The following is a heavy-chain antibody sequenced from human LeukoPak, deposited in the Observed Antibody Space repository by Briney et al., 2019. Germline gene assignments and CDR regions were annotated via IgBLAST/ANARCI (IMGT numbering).Heavy chain of an antibody. CDR1: GGSISSSSYY. CDR2: IYYSGST. CDR3: ARHGIDSSGWYGLYYFDY. D-gene: IGHD6-19*01. J-gene: IGHJ4*02. Sequence: SETLSLTCTVSGGSISSSSYYWGWIRQPPGKGLEWIGSIYYSGSTYYNPSLKSRVTISVDTSKNQFSLKLSSVTAADTAVHYCARHGIDSSGWYGLYYFDYWGQGTLVTVSS. V-gene: IGHV4-39*01.